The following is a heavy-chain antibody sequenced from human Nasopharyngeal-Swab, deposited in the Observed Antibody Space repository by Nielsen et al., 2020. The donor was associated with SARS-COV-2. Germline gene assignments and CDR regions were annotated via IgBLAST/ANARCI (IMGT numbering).Heavy chain of an antibody. V-gene: IGHV3-7*01. D-gene: IGHD6-13*01. CDR1: GFTFSSYW. Sequence: GGSLRLSCAASGFTFSSYWMSWVRQAPGKGLEWVPNIKQDGSDKYYVDSVKGRFTISRDNAKNSLYLQMNSLRAEDTAVYYCARDQIAAAGNYYYYGMDVWGQGTTVTVSS. CDR3: ARDQIAAAGNYYYYGMDV. J-gene: IGHJ6*02. CDR2: IKQDGSDK.